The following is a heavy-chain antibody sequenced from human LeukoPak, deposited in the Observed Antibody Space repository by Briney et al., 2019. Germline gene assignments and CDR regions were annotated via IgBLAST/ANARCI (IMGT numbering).Heavy chain of an antibody. D-gene: IGHD6-13*01. Sequence: PGGSLRLSCAASGFTFSDYYMSWIRQAPGKGLEWVSYISSSSYTNYADSVKGRFTISRDNAKNSLYLQMNSLRAEDTAVYYCARDIRMAAAAHLGDHGMDVWGQGTTVTVSS. J-gene: IGHJ6*02. CDR2: ISSSSYT. V-gene: IGHV3-11*05. CDR3: ARDIRMAAAAHLGDHGMDV. CDR1: GFTFSDYY.